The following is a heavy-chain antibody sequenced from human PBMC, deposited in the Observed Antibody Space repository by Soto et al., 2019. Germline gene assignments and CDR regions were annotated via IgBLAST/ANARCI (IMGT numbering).Heavy chain of an antibody. V-gene: IGHV4-30-2*01. CDR3: ARAGGLGAVAVDY. Sequence: QLQLQESDSGLVKPSQTLSLTCAVSGGSISSGGYSWSWIRQPPGKGLEWIGYIYHSGSTYYNPSLKSRVTTSVDRSKNQFSLKLSSVTAADTAVYYCARAGGLGAVAVDYWGQGTLVTVSS. CDR2: IYHSGST. J-gene: IGHJ4*02. CDR1: GGSISSGGYS. D-gene: IGHD6-19*01.